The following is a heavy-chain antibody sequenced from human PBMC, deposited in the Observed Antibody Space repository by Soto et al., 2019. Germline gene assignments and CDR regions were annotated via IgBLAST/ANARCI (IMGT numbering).Heavy chain of an antibody. V-gene: IGHV3-30-3*01. Sequence: GGSLRLSCAASGFTFSSYAMHWVRQAPGKGLEWVAVISYDGSNKYYADSVKGRFTISRDNSKNTLYLQMNSLRAEDTAVYYCARDPRERVGATTVADYWGQGTLVTVSS. D-gene: IGHD1-26*01. J-gene: IGHJ4*02. CDR2: ISYDGSNK. CDR1: GFTFSSYA. CDR3: ARDPRERVGATTVADY.